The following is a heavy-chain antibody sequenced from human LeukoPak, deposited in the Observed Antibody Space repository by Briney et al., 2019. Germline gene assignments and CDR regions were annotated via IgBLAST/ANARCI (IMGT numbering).Heavy chain of an antibody. CDR1: GYSFAGNR. D-gene: IGHD3-22*01. J-gene: IGHJ4*02. CDR2: IYPSDSDT. V-gene: IGHV5-51*01. CDR3: ARPGDSYGYKY. Sequence: GESLNISWKGSGYSFAGNRIAWGRQMPGRGLEWMGIIYPSDSDTRYSPSFQGQVTISADKSITTAYLQWSSLEASDTAIYFCARPGDSYGYKYWGQGTLVTVSS.